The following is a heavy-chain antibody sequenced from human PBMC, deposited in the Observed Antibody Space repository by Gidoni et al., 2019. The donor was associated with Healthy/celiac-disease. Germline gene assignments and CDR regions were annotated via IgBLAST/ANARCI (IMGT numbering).Heavy chain of an antibody. J-gene: IGHJ4*02. Sequence: QVQLVESVGGVVQPGRSLRLSCAASGFTFCSYGMHWVRQAPGKGLEWVAVISYDGSNKYYADSVKGRFTISRDNSKNTRYLQMNSLRAEDTAVYYCAKARRGGPNTAPPDYWGQGTLVTVSS. CDR1: GFTFCSYG. D-gene: IGHD3-16*01. CDR2: ISYDGSNK. V-gene: IGHV3-30*18. CDR3: AKARRGGPNTAPPDY.